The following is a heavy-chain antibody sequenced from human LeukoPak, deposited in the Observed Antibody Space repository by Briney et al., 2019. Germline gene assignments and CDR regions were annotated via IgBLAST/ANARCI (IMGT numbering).Heavy chain of an antibody. CDR1: GFTFSSYA. Sequence: PGGSLRLSCAASGFTFSSYAMNWVRQAPGKGLEWISYISSSSSTVYYEDSVKGRFTISRDNARNSLYLRMNSLRDEDTAVYYCARDRQQGIPYQPMEYWGQGTLVTVSS. D-gene: IGHD7-27*01. CDR3: ARDRQQGIPYQPMEY. V-gene: IGHV3-48*02. J-gene: IGHJ4*02. CDR2: ISSSSSTV.